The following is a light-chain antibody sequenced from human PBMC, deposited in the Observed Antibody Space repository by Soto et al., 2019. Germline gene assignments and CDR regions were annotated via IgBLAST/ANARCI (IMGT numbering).Light chain of an antibody. J-gene: IGLJ1*01. CDR1: SSDVGGYNY. CDR2: EVT. Sequence: QSALTQPAHVSGSPGQSITISCSGTSSDVGGYNYVSWYQQHPGKAPKLMIFEVTHRPSGVSYRFSGSRSGNTASLTISGLQADDEAQYYCSSNTHSDTSVCGTGIKVTGL. V-gene: IGLV2-14*01. CDR3: SSNTHSDTSV.